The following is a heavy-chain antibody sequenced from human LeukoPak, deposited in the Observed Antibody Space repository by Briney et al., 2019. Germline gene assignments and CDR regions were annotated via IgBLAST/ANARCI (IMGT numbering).Heavy chain of an antibody. J-gene: IGHJ1*01. CDR3: ARDRQQLTEGPDYFQH. V-gene: IGHV3-30*03. CDR2: ISDDGTNK. D-gene: IGHD6-13*01. Sequence: GGSLRLSCVASGFSSSSYGMHWVRQAPGKGLEWVAVISDDGTNKYYVDSVKGRFTISRDNSKNSLYLQMNSLRAEDTAVYFCARDRQQLTEGPDYFQHWGQGTLVTVSS. CDR1: GFSSSSYG.